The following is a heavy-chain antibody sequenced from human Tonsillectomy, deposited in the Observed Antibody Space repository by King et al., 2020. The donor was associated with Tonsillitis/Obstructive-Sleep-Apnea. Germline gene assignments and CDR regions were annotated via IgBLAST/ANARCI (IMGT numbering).Heavy chain of an antibody. J-gene: IGHJ6*02. CDR3: ARDSKKWYYYETGDYYFYDMDV. D-gene: IGHD3-22*01. V-gene: IGHV3-30*04. CDR1: GFTFSSYA. Sequence: QLVQSGGGVVQPGRSLRLSCAASGFTFSSYAMHGVRQAPGKGLEWVAVISYDGNKKYYADSVKGRFTISRDNSKNTLYLQMNSLRAGDTAVYYCARDSKKWYYYETGDYYFYDMDVWGQGTTVTVSS. CDR2: ISYDGNKK.